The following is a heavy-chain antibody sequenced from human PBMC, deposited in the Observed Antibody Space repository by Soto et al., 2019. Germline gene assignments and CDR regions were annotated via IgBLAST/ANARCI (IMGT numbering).Heavy chain of an antibody. J-gene: IGHJ6*02. Sequence: GGSRRLSWAASGFTFNSYNMNWVRQAPGKGLEWVSSISSSSTFIYDADSVNGRFSISRDKPKNSLFLQMNSLRAEDTAVYFCARGRPTGYSYYGMDVWGQGSTVTVSS. CDR3: ARGRPTGYSYYGMDV. D-gene: IGHD1-1*01. CDR1: GFTFNSYN. CDR2: ISSSSTFI. V-gene: IGHV3-21*01.